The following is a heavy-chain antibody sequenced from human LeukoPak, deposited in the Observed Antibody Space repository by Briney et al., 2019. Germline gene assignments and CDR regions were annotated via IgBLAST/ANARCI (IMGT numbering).Heavy chain of an antibody. CDR2: ISYDGSNK. CDR1: GFTFSSYA. Sequence: PGRSLRLSCAASGFTFSSYAMHWVRQAPGKGLEWVAVISYDGSNKYYADSVKGRFTISRDNSKNTLYLQMNSLRAEDTAVYYCARDSAYVDTAMVTDYWGQGTLVTVSS. CDR3: ARDSAYVDTAMVTDY. V-gene: IGHV3-30*04. D-gene: IGHD5-18*01. J-gene: IGHJ4*02.